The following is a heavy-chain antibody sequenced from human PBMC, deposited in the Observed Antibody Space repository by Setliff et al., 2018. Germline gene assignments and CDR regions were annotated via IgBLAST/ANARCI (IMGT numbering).Heavy chain of an antibody. Sequence: SETLSLTCTVYGGSFTNYYWGWIRQPPGKGLEWIGSIYHSGSSYYNPSLRSRVTISADTSKNQFSLNLSSVTAADTAVYYCARDNRARHYMDVWGKGTTVTVSS. CDR2: IYHSGSS. V-gene: IGHV4-34*01. J-gene: IGHJ6*03. CDR1: GGSFTNYY. D-gene: IGHD3-10*01. CDR3: ARDNRARHYMDV.